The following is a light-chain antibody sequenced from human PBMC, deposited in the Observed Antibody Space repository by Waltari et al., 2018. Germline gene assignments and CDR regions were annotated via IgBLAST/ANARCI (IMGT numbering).Light chain of an antibody. CDR2: EVN. J-gene: IGLJ3*02. CDR1: RTDVGSYSR. V-gene: IGLV2-18*02. CDR3: SSYTSSTTLV. Sequence: QSALTQPPSVSGSPGQSVTISCTGTRTDVGSYSRVSWYQQPPGSAPKVIIYEVNKLPSGVPDRFSGSKSGNTASLTISGLQPEDEADYYCSSYTSSTTLVFGGGTSLTVL.